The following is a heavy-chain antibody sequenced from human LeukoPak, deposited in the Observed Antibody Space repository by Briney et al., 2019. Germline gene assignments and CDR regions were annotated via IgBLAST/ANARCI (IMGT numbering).Heavy chain of an antibody. CDR1: GGSISSSNW. D-gene: IGHD6-19*01. V-gene: IGHV4-4*02. CDR3: ATRVIAVAGFDP. Sequence: PSGTLSLTCAVSGGSISSSNWWSWVRQPPGKGLEWIGEIYHSGSTNYNPSLKSRVTISVDKSKSQFSLKLSSVTAADTAVYYCATRVIAVAGFDPWGQGTLVTVSS. J-gene: IGHJ5*02. CDR2: IYHSGST.